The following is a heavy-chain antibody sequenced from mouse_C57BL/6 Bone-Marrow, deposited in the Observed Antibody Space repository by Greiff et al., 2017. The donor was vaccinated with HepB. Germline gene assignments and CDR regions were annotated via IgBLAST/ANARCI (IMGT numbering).Heavy chain of an antibody. Sequence: VQLKESGPELVKPGASVKIPCKASGYTFTDYNMDWVKQSHGKSLEWIGDINPNNGGTIYNQKFKGKATLTVDKSSSTAYMELRSLTSEDTAVYYCARRQLRAPRFAYWGQGTLVTVSA. CDR1: GYTFTDYN. CDR3: ARRQLRAPRFAY. CDR2: INPNNGGT. J-gene: IGHJ3*01. V-gene: IGHV1-18*01. D-gene: IGHD3-2*02.